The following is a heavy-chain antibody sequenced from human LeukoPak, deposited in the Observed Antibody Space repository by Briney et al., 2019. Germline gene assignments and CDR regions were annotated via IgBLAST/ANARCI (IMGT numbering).Heavy chain of an antibody. D-gene: IGHD3-3*01. CDR1: GYSISSGYY. CDR2: IYHSEST. V-gene: IGHV4-38-2*02. CDR3: AREELNYDFWSDYYVPDWFDP. Sequence: SETLSLTCTVSGYSISSGYYWGWIRQPPGKGLEWIGSIYHSESTYYNPSLKSRVTISVDTSKNQFSLKLSSVTAADTAVYYCAREELNYDFWSDYYVPDWFDPWGQGTLVTVSS. J-gene: IGHJ5*02.